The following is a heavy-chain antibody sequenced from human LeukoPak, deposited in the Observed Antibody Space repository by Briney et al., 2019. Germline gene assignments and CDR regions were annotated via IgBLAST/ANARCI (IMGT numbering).Heavy chain of an antibody. V-gene: IGHV4-59*08. CDR2: IHYGGGT. CDR3: ARHLGLAV. CDR1: GASISSDY. J-gene: IGHJ6*04. Sequence: SETLSLTCSVSGASISSDYWSWIRQSPGKGLEWIGYIHYGGGTNYNPALKSRVSISLDTSKNHFSLNLTSITAADTAVYYCARHLGLAVWGKGTTVTVSS.